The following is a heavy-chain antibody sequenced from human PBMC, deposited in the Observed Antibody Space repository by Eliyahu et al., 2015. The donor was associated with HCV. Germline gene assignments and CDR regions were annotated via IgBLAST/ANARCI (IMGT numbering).Heavy chain of an antibody. CDR1: GGSFSGYY. CDR3: ARGRWGGVFAVTTTPMSFDI. CDR2: INHSGST. V-gene: IGHV4-34*01. D-gene: IGHD4-17*01. J-gene: IGHJ3*02. Sequence: QVQLQQWGAGLLKPSETLSLTCAVYGGSFSGYYWSWIRQPPGKGLEWIGEINHSGSTNYNPSLKSRVTISVDTSKNQFSLKLSSVTAADTAVYYCARGRWGGVFAVTTTPMSFDIWGQGTMVTVSS.